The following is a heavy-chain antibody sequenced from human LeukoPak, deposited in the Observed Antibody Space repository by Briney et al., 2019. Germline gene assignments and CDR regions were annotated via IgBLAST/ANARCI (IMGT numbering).Heavy chain of an antibody. J-gene: IGHJ6*02. CDR3: ARGHDFWSGYYGHYYYYGMDV. CDR2: MNPNSGNT. D-gene: IGHD3-3*01. Sequence: ASVKVSCKASGYTFTSYDINWVRQATGPGLEWMGWMNPNSGNTGYAQKFQGRVTMTRNTSISTAYMELSSLRSEDTAVYYCARGHDFWSGYYGHYYYYGMDVWGQGTTVTVSS. V-gene: IGHV1-8*01. CDR1: GYTFTSYD.